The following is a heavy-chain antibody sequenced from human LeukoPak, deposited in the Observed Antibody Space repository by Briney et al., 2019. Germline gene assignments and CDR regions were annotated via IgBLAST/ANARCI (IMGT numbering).Heavy chain of an antibody. D-gene: IGHD6-19*01. V-gene: IGHV4-34*01. J-gene: IGHJ5*02. CDR3: ARGYSSGWYVNWFDP. CDR2: INHSGST. Sequence: SSETLSLTCAVYGGSFSGYYWSWIRQPPGKGLEWIGEINHSGSTNYNPSLKSRVTISVDTSKNQFSLKLSSVTAADTAVYYCARGYSSGWYVNWFDPWGQGTLVTVSS. CDR1: GGSFSGYY.